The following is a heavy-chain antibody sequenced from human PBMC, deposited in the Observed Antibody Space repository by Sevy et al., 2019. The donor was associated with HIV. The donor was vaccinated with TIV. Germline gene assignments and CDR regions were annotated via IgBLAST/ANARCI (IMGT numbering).Heavy chain of an antibody. CDR3: ARDLYSYGYGYYYYYGMDV. D-gene: IGHD5-18*01. CDR1: GGSISSYY. J-gene: IGHJ6*02. Sequence: SETLSLTCTVSGGSISSYYWSWIRQPPGKGLEWIGYIYYSGSTNYNPPLKSRVTISVDTSKNQFSLKLSSVTAADTAVYYCARDLYSYGYGYYYYYGMDVWGQGTTVTVSS. V-gene: IGHV4-59*01. CDR2: IYYSGST.